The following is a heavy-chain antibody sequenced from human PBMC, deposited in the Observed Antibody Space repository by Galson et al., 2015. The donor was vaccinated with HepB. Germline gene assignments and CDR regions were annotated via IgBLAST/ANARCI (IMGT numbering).Heavy chain of an antibody. CDR3: ARGGVRGGSGSFSNGPDY. J-gene: IGHJ4*02. Sequence: SLRLSCAASGFTFSSFGMHWVRQAPGKGLEWVAVIWYDGTNKYYADSVKGRFTNSRDNSKNTLYLQMTSLRAEDTAVYYCARGGVRGGSGSFSNGPDYWGQGTLVTVSS. CDR2: IWYDGTNK. V-gene: IGHV3-33*08. CDR1: GFTFSSFG. D-gene: IGHD3-10*01.